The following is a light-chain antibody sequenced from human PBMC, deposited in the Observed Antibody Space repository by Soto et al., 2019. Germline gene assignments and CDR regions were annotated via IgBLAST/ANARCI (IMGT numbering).Light chain of an antibody. CDR2: DTS. J-gene: IGKJ3*01. CDR1: QSVYSN. V-gene: IGKV3D-15*01. Sequence: EIVMTQSPATVSVSKGEGGTLSCRASQSVYSNVAWYQQKPGQAPRLLIYDTSNRATGIPARFSGSGSGTEFTLTISSLQSEDFAVYCCHQYNNWPLFGAGTKVDIK. CDR3: HQYNNWPL.